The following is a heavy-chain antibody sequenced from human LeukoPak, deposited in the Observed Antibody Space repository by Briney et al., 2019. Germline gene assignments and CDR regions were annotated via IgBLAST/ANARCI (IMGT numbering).Heavy chain of an antibody. V-gene: IGHV3-23*01. J-gene: IGHJ3*02. CDR1: GSTFNIYA. CDR3: AKDLKTLDAFDI. CDR2: ISGSGGST. Sequence: GGSLRLSCAASGSTFNIYAMSWVRQPPGKGLEWVSGISGSGGSTYYADSVKGRFTISSDNSKNTVFLQMNSLRAEDTAVYYCAKDLKTLDAFDIWGQGTMVTVSS.